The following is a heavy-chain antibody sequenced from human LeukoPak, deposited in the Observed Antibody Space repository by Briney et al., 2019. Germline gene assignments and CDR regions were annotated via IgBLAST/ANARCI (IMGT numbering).Heavy chain of an antibody. CDR3: ARGSHPLAYCGGDCYSDFDY. CDR2: MNPNSGNT. V-gene: IGHV1-8*01. D-gene: IGHD2-21*02. J-gene: IGHJ4*02. Sequence: GASVKVSCKASGYTFTSYDINGVRQAPGQGLEWMGWMNPNSGNTGYAQKFQGRVTMTRNTSISTAYMELSSLRSEDTAVYYCARGSHPLAYCGGDCYSDFDYWGQGTLVTVSS. CDR1: GYTFTSYD.